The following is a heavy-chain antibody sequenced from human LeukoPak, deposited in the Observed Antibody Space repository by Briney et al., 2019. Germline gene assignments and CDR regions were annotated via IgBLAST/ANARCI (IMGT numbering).Heavy chain of an antibody. Sequence: GGSLRLSCAASGFTFSSYGMHWVRQAPGKGLEWVSSISSSSSYIYYADSVKGRFTISRDNAKNSLYLQMNSLRAEDTAVYYCATSSYGVPVGYWGQGTLVTVSS. V-gene: IGHV3-21*01. CDR3: ATSSYGVPVGY. CDR2: ISSSSSYI. CDR1: GFTFSSYG. D-gene: IGHD4-17*01. J-gene: IGHJ4*02.